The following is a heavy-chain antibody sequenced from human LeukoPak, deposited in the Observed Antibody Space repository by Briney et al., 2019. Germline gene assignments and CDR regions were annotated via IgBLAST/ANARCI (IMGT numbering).Heavy chain of an antibody. CDR3: AKPGGSYLDY. J-gene: IGHJ4*02. CDR1: GFTFSSYG. Sequence: GGSLRLSCAASGFTFSSYGMHWVRQAPGKGLEWVAVISYHGSEKYFADSVKGRFTISRENFRNTLYLQMNSLRPEDTAVYYCAKPGGSYLDYWGRGTLVTVTS. D-gene: IGHD3-16*01. CDR2: ISYHGSEK. V-gene: IGHV3-30*18.